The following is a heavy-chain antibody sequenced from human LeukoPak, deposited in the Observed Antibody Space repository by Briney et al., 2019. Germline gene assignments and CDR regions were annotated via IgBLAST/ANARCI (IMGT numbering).Heavy chain of an antibody. Sequence: ASVTVSCTASGYTFTSYGISWVRQAPGQGLEWMGWISAYNGNTNYAQKLQGRVTMTTDTSTSTAYMELRSLRSDDTAVYYCARVHETGTSNDYWGQGTLVTVSS. CDR1: GYTFTSYG. D-gene: IGHD7-27*01. CDR2: ISAYNGNT. CDR3: ARVHETGTSNDY. J-gene: IGHJ4*02. V-gene: IGHV1-18*01.